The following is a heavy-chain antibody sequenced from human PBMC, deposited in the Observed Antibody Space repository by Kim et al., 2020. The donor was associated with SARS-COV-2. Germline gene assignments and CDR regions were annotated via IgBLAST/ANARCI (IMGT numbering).Heavy chain of an antibody. D-gene: IGHD2-2*01. J-gene: IGHJ5*02. CDR2: IWYDGSNK. CDR1: GFTFSSYG. Sequence: GGSLRLSCAASGFTFSSYGMHWVRQAPGKGLEWVAVIWYDGSNKYYADSVKGRFTISRDNSKNTLYLQMNSLRAEDTAVYYCARDRSVRGNKGYCSSTSCYGWFDPWGQGTLVTVSS. V-gene: IGHV3-33*01. CDR3: ARDRSVRGNKGYCSSTSCYGWFDP.